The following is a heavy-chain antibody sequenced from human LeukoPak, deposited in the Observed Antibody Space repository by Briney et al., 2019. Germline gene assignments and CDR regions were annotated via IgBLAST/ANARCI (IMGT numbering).Heavy chain of an antibody. Sequence: SETLSLTCAVYGGSFSYYYWSWIRQPPGKGLEWIGEINHSGITNYNPSLESRVTISADTSKNQFSLELTSVTAADTAVYYCANPARDFADSGAITWWGQGTLVTVSS. CDR2: INHSGIT. CDR3: ANPARDFADSGAITW. CDR1: GGSFSYYY. J-gene: IGHJ4*02. D-gene: IGHD4-17*01. V-gene: IGHV4-34*01.